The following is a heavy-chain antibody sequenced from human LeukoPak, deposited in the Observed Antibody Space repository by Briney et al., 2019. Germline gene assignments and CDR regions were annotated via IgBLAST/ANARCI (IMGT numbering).Heavy chain of an antibody. CDR2: IYYTGSS. Sequence: SETLSLTCTVSGASINSHFWSSIRQPPGKALEWVGSIYYTGSSNYNPSLESRVTISVDTSKNQFSLKLSSVTAADAAVYYCARGRYYFDYWGQGTLVTVSS. CDR3: ARGRYYFDY. CDR1: GASINSHF. J-gene: IGHJ4*02. V-gene: IGHV4-59*08.